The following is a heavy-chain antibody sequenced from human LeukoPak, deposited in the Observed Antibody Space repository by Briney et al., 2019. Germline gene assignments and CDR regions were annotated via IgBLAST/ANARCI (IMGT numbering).Heavy chain of an antibody. J-gene: IGHJ4*02. D-gene: IGHD2-15*01. CDR3: ARRRGCSGGSCPVDY. CDR2: IYPGDSDT. Sequence: GESLQISSKGSGYTFTTYCIGWVRQMPRKGLEWMGIIYPGDSDTRYSPSFEGQVTISVDKSINTTYLQWSSLKASDTAMYYCARRRGCSGGSCPVDYWGQGTLVTVSS. CDR1: GYTFTTYC. V-gene: IGHV5-51*01.